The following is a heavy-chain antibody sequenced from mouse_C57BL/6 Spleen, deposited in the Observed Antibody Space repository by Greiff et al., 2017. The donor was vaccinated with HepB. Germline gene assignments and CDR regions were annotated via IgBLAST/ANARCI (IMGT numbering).Heavy chain of an antibody. V-gene: IGHV5-17*01. CDR1: GFTFSDYG. CDR2: ISSGSSTI. J-gene: IGHJ4*01. CDR3: ARDAMDY. Sequence: EVKLMESGGGLVKPGGSLKLSCAASGFTFSDYGMHWVRQAPEKGLEWVAYISSGSSTIYYADTVKGRFTSSRDKAKNTLFLEMTRLRSEDTAMYYCARDAMDYWGQGTSVTVSS.